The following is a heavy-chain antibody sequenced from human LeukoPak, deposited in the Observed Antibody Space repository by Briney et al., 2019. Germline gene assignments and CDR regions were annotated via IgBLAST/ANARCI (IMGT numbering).Heavy chain of an antibody. J-gene: IGHJ4*02. V-gene: IGHV1-2*02. CDR3: ARDQPLSSSWYSPFDY. CDR2: INPNSGGT. CDR1: GYTFTGYY. D-gene: IGHD6-13*01. Sequence: ASVKVSCKASGYTFTGYYMHWVRQAPGQGLEWMGWINPNSGGTNYAQKFQGRVTMTRDTSISTAYMELSRLRSDDTAVYYCARDQPLSSSWYSPFDYWGQGTLVTVSS.